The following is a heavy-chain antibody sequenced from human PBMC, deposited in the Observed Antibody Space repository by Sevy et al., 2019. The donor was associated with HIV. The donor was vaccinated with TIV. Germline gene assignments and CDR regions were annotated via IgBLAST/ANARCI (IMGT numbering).Heavy chain of an antibody. V-gene: IGHV3-30*02. CDR2: IGYDGSNN. CDR3: ATLGIAVAGAFP. CDR1: GFTFSSYG. Sequence: GGSLRLSCAASGFTFSSYGMHWVRQAPGKGLEWVAFIGYDGSNNYYADSVEDRFTISRDNSKNTLYLQMNSLRAEDTAVYYCATLGIAVAGAFPWGQGTLVTVSS. D-gene: IGHD6-19*01. J-gene: IGHJ5*02.